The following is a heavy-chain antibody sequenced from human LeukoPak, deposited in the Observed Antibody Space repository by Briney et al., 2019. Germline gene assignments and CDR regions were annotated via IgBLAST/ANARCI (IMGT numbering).Heavy chain of an antibody. V-gene: IGHV5-51*01. CDR3: ARSLTYYYDSSGYSITYFDY. CDR1: GYSFTSYW. D-gene: IGHD3-22*01. J-gene: IGHJ4*02. CDR2: IYPGDSDT. Sequence: GESLKISCKGSGYSFTSYWIGWVRQIPGKGLEWMGIIYPGDSDTRYSPSFQGQVTISADKSISTAYLQWSSLKASDTAMYHCARSLTYYYDSSGYSITYFDYWGQGTLVTVSS.